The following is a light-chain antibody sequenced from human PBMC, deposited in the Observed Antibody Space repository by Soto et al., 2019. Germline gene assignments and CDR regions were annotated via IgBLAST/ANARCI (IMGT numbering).Light chain of an antibody. J-gene: IGLJ2*01. V-gene: IGLV2-23*01. CDR1: SSEVGSYNL. CDR3: CSYAGSSVV. CDR2: EGS. Sequence: QSVLTQPASVSGAPGQSITISCTGTSSEVGSYNLVSWYQQHPGKAPKLMIYEGSKRPSGVSNRFSGSKSGNTASLTIAGLQAEDEADYHCCSYAGSSVVFGGGTKLAVL.